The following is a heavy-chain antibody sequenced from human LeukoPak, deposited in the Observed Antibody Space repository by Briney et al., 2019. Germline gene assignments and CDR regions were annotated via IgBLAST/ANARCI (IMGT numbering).Heavy chain of an antibody. D-gene: IGHD3-22*01. Sequence: GASVKVSCKASGYTFTSYDINWVRRATGQGLEWMGWMNPNSGNTGYAQKFQGRVTMTRNTSISTAYMELSSLRSEDTAVYYCARGHPHYYDSSGYANWGQGTLVTVSS. CDR2: MNPNSGNT. V-gene: IGHV1-8*01. J-gene: IGHJ4*02. CDR3: ARGHPHYYDSSGYAN. CDR1: GYTFTSYD.